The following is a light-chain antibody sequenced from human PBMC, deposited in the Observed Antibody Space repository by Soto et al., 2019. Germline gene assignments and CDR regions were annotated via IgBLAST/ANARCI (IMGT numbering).Light chain of an antibody. J-gene: IGLJ2*01. V-gene: IGLV1-40*01. CDR2: ANN. Sequence: QSVLTQPPSVSGAPGQRVTISCTGSSSNIGAGYDVHWYQHLPGTAPKLLIYANNNRPSGVPDRFSGSKSGTSASLAISGLQAEDEADYYCQSFDKYLSAVVFGGGTKVTVL. CDR1: SSNIGAGYD. CDR3: QSFDKYLSAVV.